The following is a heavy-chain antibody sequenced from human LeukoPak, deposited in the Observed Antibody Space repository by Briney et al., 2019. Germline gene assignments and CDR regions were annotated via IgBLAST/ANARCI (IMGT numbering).Heavy chain of an antibody. CDR2: ISSSGSTI. J-gene: IGHJ4*02. V-gene: IGHV3-48*03. D-gene: IGHD3-9*01. CDR1: GFTFSSYE. CDR3: ARSGRDDILTGYYQPLTGYYFDY. Sequence: QTGGSLRLSCAASGFTFSSYEMNWVRQAPGKGLEWVSYISSSGSTIYYADSVKGRFTISRDNAKNSLYLQMNSLRAEDTAVYYCARSGRDDILTGYYQPLTGYYFDYWGQGTLVTVSS.